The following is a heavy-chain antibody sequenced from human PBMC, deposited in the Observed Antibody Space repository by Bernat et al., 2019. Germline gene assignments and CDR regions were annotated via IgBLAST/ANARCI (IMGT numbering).Heavy chain of an antibody. CDR1: GFTFSSYG. CDR2: ISYDGSNK. Sequence: QMHLVESGGGVVQPGRSLRLSCAASGFTFSSYGMHWVRQAPGKGLEWVAVISYDGSNKYYADSVKGRFTISRDNSKTTLFLQMNSLRGEDTALYYCAREEACGGDCYGHLDFWGQGTLVTVSS. CDR3: AREEACGGDCYGHLDF. D-gene: IGHD2-21*02. J-gene: IGHJ4*02. V-gene: IGHV3-30*03.